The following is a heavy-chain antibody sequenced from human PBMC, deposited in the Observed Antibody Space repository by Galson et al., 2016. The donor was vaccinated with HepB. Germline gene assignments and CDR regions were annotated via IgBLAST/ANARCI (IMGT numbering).Heavy chain of an antibody. J-gene: IGHJ6*03. CDR1: GFTFSSYA. Sequence: SLRLSCAASGFTFSSYAMSWVRQAPGKGLEWVPSISASSGFTYCVDSVRGRFTISRDNSRNTLYLQMNSLRAEDTAVYFCAKAPGTDYYYMDVWGKGTTVTVSS. CDR3: AKAPGTDYYYMDV. V-gene: IGHV3-23*01. CDR2: ISASSGFT.